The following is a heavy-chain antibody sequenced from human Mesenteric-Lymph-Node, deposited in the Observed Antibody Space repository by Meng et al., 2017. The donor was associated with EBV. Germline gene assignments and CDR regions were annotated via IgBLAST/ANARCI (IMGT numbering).Heavy chain of an antibody. CDR1: GASISSGSYY. V-gene: IGHV4-39*05. CDR3: VSYDYGNYVSFDS. Sequence: LQRREWGPGLVEPSETASLTCTVSGASISSGSYYWGWIRQPPGKGLEWIGSIYYRGSTYYNPSLRSRVTISVDTSKNHFSLKLSSVTAADTAMYYCVSYDYGNYVSFDSWGQGILVTVSS. J-gene: IGHJ4*02. CDR2: IYYRGST. D-gene: IGHD4-11*01.